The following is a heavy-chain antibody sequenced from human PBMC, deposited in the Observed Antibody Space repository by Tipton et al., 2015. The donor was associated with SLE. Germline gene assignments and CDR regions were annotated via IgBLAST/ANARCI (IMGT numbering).Heavy chain of an antibody. Sequence: LRLSCTVSGGSISRYYWSWIRQPLGKGLEWIGYIYYSGSTNYNPSLKSRVTISVDTSNNQFSLKLRSVTAADTAVYYCARQQLGGWFDPWGQGTLVTVSS. CDR1: GGSISRYY. J-gene: IGHJ5*02. D-gene: IGHD6-13*01. V-gene: IGHV4-59*01. CDR2: IYYSGST. CDR3: ARQQLGGWFDP.